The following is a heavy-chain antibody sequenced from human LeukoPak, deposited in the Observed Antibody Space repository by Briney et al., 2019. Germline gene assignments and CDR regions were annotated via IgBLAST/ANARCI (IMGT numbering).Heavy chain of an antibody. V-gene: IGHV4-59*01. Sequence: SETLSLTCTVSGGFIGSFYWSWIRQPPGKGLEWTGYIYYGGTTDYNPSLKSRVTISVDTSKNQFSLKLNSVTAADTAVYYCARGQVDTHFDYWGPGTLVTVSS. J-gene: IGHJ4*02. CDR3: ARGQVDTHFDY. CDR1: GGFIGSFY. D-gene: IGHD2-2*02. CDR2: IYYGGTT.